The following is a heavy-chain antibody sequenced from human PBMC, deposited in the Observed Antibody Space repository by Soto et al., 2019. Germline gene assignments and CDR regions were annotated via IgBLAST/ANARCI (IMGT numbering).Heavy chain of an antibody. V-gene: IGHV3-23*01. Sequence: GGSLRLSCAASGFTFNSYVMSWVRQAPGEGLEWVSAISGSGSSTYYADSVKGRFTIPRDNSKDTSTSTVYMELTSLTSEDTAVYYCARDQSWHDLLWWFDPWGQGTLVTVSS. CDR1: GFTFNSYV. CDR2: ISGSGSST. J-gene: IGHJ5*02. CDR3: ARDQSWHDLLWWFDP. D-gene: IGHD1-1*01.